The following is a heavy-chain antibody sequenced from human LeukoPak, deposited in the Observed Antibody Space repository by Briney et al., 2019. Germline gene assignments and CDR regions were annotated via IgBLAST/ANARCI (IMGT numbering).Heavy chain of an antibody. D-gene: IGHD2-15*01. CDR3: ARSVLSYCSGGSCYFNWFDP. CDR1: GGSISSSSYY. Sequence: SETLSLTCTVSGGSISSSSYYWGWIRQPPGKGLEWIGSIYYSGSTYYNPSLKSRVTISVDTSKNQFSLKLGSVTAADTAVYYCARSVLSYCSGGSCYFNWFDPWGQGTLVTVSS. CDR2: IYYSGST. V-gene: IGHV4-39*01. J-gene: IGHJ5*02.